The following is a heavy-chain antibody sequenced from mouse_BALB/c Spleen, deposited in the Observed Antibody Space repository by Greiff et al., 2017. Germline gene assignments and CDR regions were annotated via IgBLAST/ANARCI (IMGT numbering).Heavy chain of an antibody. Sequence: EVKLVESGGGLVKPGGSLKLSCAASGFTFSSYTMSWVRQTPEKRLEWVATISSGGSYTYYPDSVKGRFTISRDNAKNTLYLQMSSLKSEDTAMYYCTGDREDAMDYWGQGTSVTVSS. CDR1: GFTFSSYT. J-gene: IGHJ4*01. CDR2: ISSGGSYT. D-gene: IGHD3-1*01. CDR3: TGDREDAMDY. V-gene: IGHV5-6-4*01.